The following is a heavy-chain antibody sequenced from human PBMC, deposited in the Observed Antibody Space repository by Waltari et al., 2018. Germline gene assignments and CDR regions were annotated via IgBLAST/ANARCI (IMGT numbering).Heavy chain of an antibody. Sequence: QVQLQESGPGLVKPSETLSLMCTVSGDSISGYHWSWIRQPPGKGLEWIGHIYFTGTTNYNPSLKGGVTISLDTPKNQFSLNLRSVTAADTAVYYCARDGRGYNYGYGLDYWGQGTLVTVSS. J-gene: IGHJ4*02. V-gene: IGHV4-59*01. CDR3: ARDGRGYNYGYGLDY. D-gene: IGHD5-18*01. CDR1: GDSISGYH. CDR2: IYFTGTT.